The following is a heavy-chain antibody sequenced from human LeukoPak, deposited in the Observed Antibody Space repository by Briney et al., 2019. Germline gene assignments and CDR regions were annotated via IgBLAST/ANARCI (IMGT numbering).Heavy chain of an antibody. CDR3: AREVWKYDY. CDR2: IDPSNGGP. D-gene: IGHD1-1*01. Sequence: ASVKVSCKTSGYALTAYYIHWVRQAPGQGLEWMGWIDPSNGGPNYAQKFQGRVTMTRDTSISTAYMELSRLTSDDTAVYYCAREVWKYDYWGQGTLVIVSS. J-gene: IGHJ4*02. CDR1: GYALTAYY. V-gene: IGHV1-2*02.